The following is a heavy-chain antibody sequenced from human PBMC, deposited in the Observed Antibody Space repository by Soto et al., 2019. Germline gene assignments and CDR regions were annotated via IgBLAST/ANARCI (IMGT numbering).Heavy chain of an antibody. Sequence: QVQLVQSGAEVKKPGASVKVSCKASGYTFTSYGISWVRQAPGQGLEWMGWISAYNGNTNYAQKLQGRVTMTTDKSTSTAYIEMRSMRSDDTTVYYCAGSAGYSSGWTNYWGQGTLVTVSS. CDR2: ISAYNGNT. D-gene: IGHD6-19*01. J-gene: IGHJ4*02. CDR1: GYTFTSYG. V-gene: IGHV1-18*01. CDR3: AGSAGYSSGWTNY.